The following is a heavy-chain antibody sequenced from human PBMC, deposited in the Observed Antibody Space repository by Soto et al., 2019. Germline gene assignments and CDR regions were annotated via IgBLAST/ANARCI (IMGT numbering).Heavy chain of an antibody. CDR3: ARGANWIAEAGTLSDP. CDR1: GFTFSSYG. CDR2: IWYDGSNK. J-gene: IGHJ5*02. Sequence: GGSLRLSCAASGFTFSSYGMHWVRQAPGKGLEWVAVIWYDGSNKYYADSVKGRFTISRDNSKNTLYLQMNSLRAEDTAVYYCARGANWIAEAGTLSDPWGQGTLVTVSS. V-gene: IGHV3-33*01. D-gene: IGHD6-13*01.